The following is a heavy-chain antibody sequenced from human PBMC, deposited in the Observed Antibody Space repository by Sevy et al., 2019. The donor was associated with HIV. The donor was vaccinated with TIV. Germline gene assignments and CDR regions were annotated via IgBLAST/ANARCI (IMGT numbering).Heavy chain of an antibody. CDR3: TADVHWNSDDY. CDR2: IKSKTDGGTT. J-gene: IGHJ4*02. V-gene: IGHV3-15*07. Sequence: GGSLRLSCAASGFTFANAWMNWVRQTPGKGLEWVGRIKSKTDGGTTDYVAPVKDRSTISRDDSKNRLYLQMNSLRTEDTAVYYCTADVHWNSDDYWGQGTLVTVSS. CDR1: GFTFANAW. D-gene: IGHD1-7*01.